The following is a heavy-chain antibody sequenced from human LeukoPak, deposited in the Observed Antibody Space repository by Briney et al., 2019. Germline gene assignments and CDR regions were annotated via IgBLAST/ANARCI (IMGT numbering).Heavy chain of an antibody. D-gene: IGHD4-23*01. CDR3: AREPSTVGGHFDY. CDR2: IYYSGST. CDR1: GGSMSSSSYY. V-gene: IGHV4-39*07. Sequence: PSETLSLTCTVSGGSMSSSSYYWGWIRQPPGKGLEWIGSIYYSGSTNYNPSLKSRVTISVDTSKNQFSLKLTSVTAADTAVYYCAREPSTVGGHFDYWGQGTLVTVSS. J-gene: IGHJ4*02.